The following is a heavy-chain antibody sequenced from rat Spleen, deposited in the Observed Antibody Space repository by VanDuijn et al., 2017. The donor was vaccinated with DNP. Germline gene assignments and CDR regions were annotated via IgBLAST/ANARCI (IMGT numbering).Heavy chain of an antibody. Sequence: EVQLVESGGGLVQPGRSLKLSCAASGFTFSDYYMAWVRQAPTKGLEWVAYMRYEGDSTYYLDSVKGRFTISRDNAENTLFLQMDSLRSEDTATYYCTRDNYSSSMSYYYAMDAWGQGTSVTVSS. D-gene: IGHD1-2*01. CDR1: GFTFSDYY. CDR3: TRDNYSSSMSYYYAMDA. CDR2: MRYEGDST. V-gene: IGHV5-20*01. J-gene: IGHJ4*01.